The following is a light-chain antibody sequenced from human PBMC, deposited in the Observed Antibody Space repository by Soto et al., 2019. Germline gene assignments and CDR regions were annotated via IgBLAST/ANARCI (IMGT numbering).Light chain of an antibody. CDR1: QSVRSK. CDR3: QQYNNWPPLT. V-gene: IGKV3-15*01. J-gene: IGKJ4*01. Sequence: EIVMTQSPATLSVSPGERATLSCRACQSVRSKLAWYQHKPGQAPRLLIYGASTRATGIPARFSGSGSGTEFTLTISSLQSEDFAVYYCQQYNNWPPLTFGGGTKVDIK. CDR2: GAS.